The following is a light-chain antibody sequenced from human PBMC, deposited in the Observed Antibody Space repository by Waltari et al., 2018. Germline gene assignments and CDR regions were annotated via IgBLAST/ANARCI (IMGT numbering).Light chain of an antibody. J-gene: IGKJ3*01. CDR2: YAS. CDR3: QQYNNWPS. CDR1: HSVSSN. V-gene: IGKV3-15*01. Sequence: EIVMTQSPATLSVSPGERATLSCRASHSVSSNLAWYQKKPGQAPRLLIYYASTRATGIPGRFSGSGSATEFTLTISSLQSEDFAVYYCQQYNNWPSFSPGTKVDIK.